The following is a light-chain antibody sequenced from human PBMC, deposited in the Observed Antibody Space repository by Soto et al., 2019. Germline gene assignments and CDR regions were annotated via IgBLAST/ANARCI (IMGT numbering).Light chain of an antibody. CDR2: GVS. J-gene: IGKJ1*01. CDR1: QSVSSTS. Sequence: EIVLTQYPGTLSLSPGERATLSCRASQSVSSTSLAWYQQKPGQAPRLLMYGVSSRATGIPDRFSGSGSGTDFTLTINRLEPEDFAVYFCQQYDSSVWTFGQGTKVEIK. V-gene: IGKV3-20*01. CDR3: QQYDSSVWT.